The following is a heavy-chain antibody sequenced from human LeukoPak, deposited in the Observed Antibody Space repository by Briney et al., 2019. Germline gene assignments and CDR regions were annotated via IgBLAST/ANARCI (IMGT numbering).Heavy chain of an antibody. Sequence: GGSLRLSCAASGFTFSRYWMSWVRQAPGKGPEWVANIKQDGSEKYYVDSVRGRFTISRDNARTSLYLQMNSLRAEDTAVYYCATHCSSGSCSLATFDIWGQGTMATVSS. CDR1: GFTFSRYW. V-gene: IGHV3-7*01. D-gene: IGHD2-15*01. CDR3: ATHCSSGSCSLATFDI. CDR2: IKQDGSEK. J-gene: IGHJ3*02.